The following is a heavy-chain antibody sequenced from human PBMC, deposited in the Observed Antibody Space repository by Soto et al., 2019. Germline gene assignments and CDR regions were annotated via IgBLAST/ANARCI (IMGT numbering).Heavy chain of an antibody. D-gene: IGHD6-19*01. V-gene: IGHV4-38-2*01. CDR3: AEANSGWYYFDY. CDR1: GYSLTSGSY. J-gene: IGHJ4*02. CDR2: IYHTGST. Sequence: SETLSLTCAVSGYSLTSGSYWGWIRQPPGKGLERIGCIYHTGSTYYNPSIKSRVTLSVDTAKNQFSLKLSSVTAADTAVYYCAEANSGWYYFDYWGPGTLVTVSS.